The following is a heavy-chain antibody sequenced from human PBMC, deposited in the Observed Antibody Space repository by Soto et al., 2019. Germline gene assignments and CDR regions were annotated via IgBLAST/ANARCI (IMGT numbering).Heavy chain of an antibody. V-gene: IGHV4-4*02. CDR3: ATLEMATIDPSRLYFQH. D-gene: IGHD5-12*01. Sequence: PSETLSLTCAVSGGSISSSHWWSWVRQPPGKGLEWIGEIYHSGSANYKPSLQSRVTISVDKSKNQFSLKLSSVTAADTAVYYCATLEMATIDPSRLYFQHWGQGTLVTVSS. CDR1: GGSISSSHW. J-gene: IGHJ1*01. CDR2: IYHSGSA.